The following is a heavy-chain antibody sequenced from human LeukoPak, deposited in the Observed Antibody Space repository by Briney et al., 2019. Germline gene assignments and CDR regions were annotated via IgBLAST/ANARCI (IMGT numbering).Heavy chain of an antibody. D-gene: IGHD6-6*01. V-gene: IGHV4-31*02. CDR2: IFHSGTT. J-gene: IGHJ4*02. CDR3: ARQQYTRSPTLHY. CDR1: GFTVSNNY. Sequence: LRLSCAASGFTVSNNYMSWIRQHPGKGLEWIGYIFHSGTTYYNPSLESRVSISVDTSKNQFSLKVSSVTAADTAVYYCARQQYTRSPTLHYWGQGALVTVSS.